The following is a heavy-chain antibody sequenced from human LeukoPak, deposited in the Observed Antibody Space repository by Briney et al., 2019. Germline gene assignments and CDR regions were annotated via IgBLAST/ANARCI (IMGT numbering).Heavy chain of an antibody. V-gene: IGHV3-74*03. CDR1: GFTLSSYW. Sequence: GGSLRLSCAASGFTLSSYWIHWVRQAPGKGLVWVSRIGSDGGSTTYADSVKGRFTISRDNAKNTLYLQITSLRAEDTAVYYCARGGSGNFYYWGQGTLVTVSS. J-gene: IGHJ4*02. CDR3: ARGGSGNFYY. CDR2: IGSDGGST. D-gene: IGHD1-26*01.